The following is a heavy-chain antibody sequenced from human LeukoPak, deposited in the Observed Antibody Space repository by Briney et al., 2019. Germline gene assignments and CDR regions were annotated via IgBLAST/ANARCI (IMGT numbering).Heavy chain of an antibody. CDR1: GYTFTGYY. V-gene: IGHV1-2*02. CDR2: INPNSGGT. CDR3: ARGVFPTSYFDY. J-gene: IGHJ4*02. D-gene: IGHD3-10*01. Sequence: ASVKVSCKASGYTFTGYYMHWVRQAPGQGLEWMGWINPNSGGTNYAQKFQGRVTMTRDTSISTAHMELSRLRSDDTAVYYCARGVFPTSYFDYWGQGTLVTVSS.